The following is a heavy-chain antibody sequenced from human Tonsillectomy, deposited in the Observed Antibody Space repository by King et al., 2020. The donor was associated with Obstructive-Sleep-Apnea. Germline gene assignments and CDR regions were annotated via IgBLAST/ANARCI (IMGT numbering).Heavy chain of an antibody. CDR3: ARHRASYSRTYDY. V-gene: IGHV1-18*01. D-gene: IGHD2-15*01. CDR2: NSAYNANT. CDR1: GYSFTSYG. J-gene: IGHJ4*02. Sequence: QLVQSGGDVKKPGASVKISCKASGYSFTSYGLSWVRQAPGQGLEWMGWNSAYNANTNYAQKFQGRVNMTIDTSTSTAYMELTSLKSDDTAVYYCARHRASYSRTYDYWGQGTLVSVSS.